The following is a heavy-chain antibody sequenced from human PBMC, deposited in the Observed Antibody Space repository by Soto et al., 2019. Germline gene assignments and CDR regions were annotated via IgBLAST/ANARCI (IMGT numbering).Heavy chain of an antibody. J-gene: IGHJ5*02. D-gene: IGHD6-19*01. CDR1: GFTFSDHA. V-gene: IGHV3-23*01. CDR3: ARRTRGAGWFDP. Sequence: GGSLRLSCAASGFTFSDHAMSWVRQAPGEGLEWVSTISRAGDSAYFAVSVKGRFTISRDNSKNTLHLQMNSLSAEDTAVYYCARRTRGAGWFDPWGQGTLVTVSS. CDR2: ISRAGDSA.